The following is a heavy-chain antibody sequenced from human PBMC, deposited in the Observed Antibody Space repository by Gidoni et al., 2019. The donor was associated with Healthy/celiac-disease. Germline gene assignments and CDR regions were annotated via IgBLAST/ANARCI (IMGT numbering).Heavy chain of an antibody. Sequence: EVQLVESGGGLVQPGRSMSRSCADSGFTFDDYAMHWVRQAPGKGLEWVSGISWNSGSIGYADSVKGQFTISRDNAKNSLYLQMNSLRAEDTALYYCAANGGAAAGSSDYWGQGTLVTVSS. CDR3: AANGGAAAGSSDY. D-gene: IGHD6-13*01. J-gene: IGHJ4*02. CDR1: GFTFDDYA. CDR2: ISWNSGSI. V-gene: IGHV3-9*01.